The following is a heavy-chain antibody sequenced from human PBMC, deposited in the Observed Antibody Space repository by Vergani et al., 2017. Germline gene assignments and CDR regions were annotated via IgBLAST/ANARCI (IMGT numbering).Heavy chain of an antibody. Sequence: QLQLQESGPGLVKPSETLSITCTVSGGSISSSSYYWGWIRQPPGKGLEWIGSIYYSGSTYYNPSLKSRVTISVDTSKNQFSLKLSSVTAADTAVYYCARDAEEERLRFLEWFVRGFDPWGQGTLVTVSS. CDR3: ARDAEEERLRFLEWFVRGFDP. D-gene: IGHD3-3*01. CDR1: GGSISSSSYY. V-gene: IGHV4-39*07. J-gene: IGHJ5*02. CDR2: IYYSGST.